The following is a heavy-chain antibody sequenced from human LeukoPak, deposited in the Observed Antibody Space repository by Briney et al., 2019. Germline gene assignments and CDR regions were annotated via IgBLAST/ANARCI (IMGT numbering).Heavy chain of an antibody. J-gene: IGHJ4*02. CDR2: ISSSSSYI. V-gene: IGHV3-21*01. Sequence: PGGSLRLSCAASGFTFSSYSMNWVRQAPGKGLEWVSSISSSSSYIYYADSVKGRFTISRDNAKNSLYLQMNSLRAEDTAVYYCARAAGIWFGESHYWGQGTLVTVSS. CDR1: GFTFSSYS. D-gene: IGHD3-10*01. CDR3: ARAAGIWFGESHY.